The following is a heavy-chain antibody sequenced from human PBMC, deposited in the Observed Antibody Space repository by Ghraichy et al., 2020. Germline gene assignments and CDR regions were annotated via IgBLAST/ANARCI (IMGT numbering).Heavy chain of an antibody. D-gene: IGHD2-2*01. J-gene: IGHJ4*02. CDR3: ARDVCLLGDCRSTSFDY. V-gene: IGHV3-7*03. Sequence: SCAASGFTIRTYWMSWVRQAPGKGLEWVANIKGDGSEKYYVDAVKGRFTISRDNAENSLYLQMLSLRAEDTAVYFCARDVCLLGDCRSTSFDYWGQGTLVTVSS. CDR2: IKGDGSEK. CDR1: GFTIRTYW.